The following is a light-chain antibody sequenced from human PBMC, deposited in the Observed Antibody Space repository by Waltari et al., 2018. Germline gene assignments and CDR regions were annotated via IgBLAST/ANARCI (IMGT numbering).Light chain of an antibody. J-gene: IGLJ3*02. CDR2: DVN. Sequence: QSALTQPRPVSGSPGQSVTIPCTGTSSDVGRFTYVSWHQQHPGKAPKPMIYDVNKRPSGVPDRFSGSKSGNTASLTISGLQAEDEADYYCCSYAGSYTLVFGGGTKLTVL. CDR3: CSYAGSYTLV. CDR1: SSDVGRFTY. V-gene: IGLV2-11*01.